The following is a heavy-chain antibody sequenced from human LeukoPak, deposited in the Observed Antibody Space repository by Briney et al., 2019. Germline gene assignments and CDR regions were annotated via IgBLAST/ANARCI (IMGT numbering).Heavy chain of an antibody. V-gene: IGHV3-30*04. D-gene: IGHD5/OR15-5a*01. CDR1: GFTFSSYA. CDR3: VALYLY. Sequence: PGGSLRLSCAASGFTFSSYAMHWVRQAPGKGLEWVAVISYDGSNKYYADSVKGRFTTSRDNSKNTLYLQMNSLRAEDTAVYYCVALYLYWGQGTLVTVSS. J-gene: IGHJ4*02. CDR2: ISYDGSNK.